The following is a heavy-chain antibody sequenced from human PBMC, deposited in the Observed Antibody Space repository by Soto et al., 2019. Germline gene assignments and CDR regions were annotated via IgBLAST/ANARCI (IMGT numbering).Heavy chain of an antibody. CDR1: GGSISSYY. CDR3: ARRIKYYYAMDG. CDR2: ISDSGST. D-gene: IGHD2-15*01. Sequence: QVQLQESGPGLVKPSETLSLTCTVSGGSISSYYWCWIRQPPGKGLEWIGYISDSGSTNYNPSLKGRVTLSVDTSNNQYSLKLSSVTGADTAVYYCARRIKYYYAMDGWGQGTTVTVSS. V-gene: IGHV4-59*08. J-gene: IGHJ6*02.